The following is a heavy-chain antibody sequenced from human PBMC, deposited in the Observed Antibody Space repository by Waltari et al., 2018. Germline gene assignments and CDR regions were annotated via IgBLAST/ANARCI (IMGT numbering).Heavy chain of an antibody. Sequence: EVQLVESGGGLVQPGGSLRLSCAASGFTFSSYEIHWVRQAPGKGLEWVSYISSSGSTIYYADSVKGRFTISRDNAKNSLYLQMNSLRAEDTAVYYCARMPGNYYYYYMDVWGKGTTVTVSS. CDR1: GFTFSSYE. D-gene: IGHD2-2*01. V-gene: IGHV3-48*03. CDR2: ISSSGSTI. CDR3: ARMPGNYYYYYMDV. J-gene: IGHJ6*03.